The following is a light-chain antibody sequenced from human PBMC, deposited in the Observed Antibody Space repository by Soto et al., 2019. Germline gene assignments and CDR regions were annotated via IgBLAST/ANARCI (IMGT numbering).Light chain of an antibody. V-gene: IGLV2-14*01. Sequence: QSALTQPASVSGSLGQSITISCTGTTSDVGGYNYVSWYQQHPGKAPILMSYEVTNRPSGVSNRFSGSKSGNTASLTISGLQVEDEAEYFCGSYTGSITYVFGTGTKVTVL. CDR3: GSYTGSITYV. CDR2: EVT. CDR1: TSDVGGYNY. J-gene: IGLJ1*01.